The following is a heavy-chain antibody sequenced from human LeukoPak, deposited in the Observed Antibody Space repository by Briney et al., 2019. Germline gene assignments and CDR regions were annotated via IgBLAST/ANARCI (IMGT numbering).Heavy chain of an antibody. V-gene: IGHV3-33*01. Sequence: PGRSLRLSCAASGFTFSSYGMHWVRQAPGKGLEWVAVIWYDGSNKYYADSVKGRFTISRDNSKNTLYLQMNSLRAEDTAVYFCASGKYRYGDNWFDPWGQGTLVTVSS. CDR2: IWYDGSNK. CDR1: GFTFSSYG. CDR3: ASGKYRYGDNWFDP. D-gene: IGHD5-18*01. J-gene: IGHJ5*02.